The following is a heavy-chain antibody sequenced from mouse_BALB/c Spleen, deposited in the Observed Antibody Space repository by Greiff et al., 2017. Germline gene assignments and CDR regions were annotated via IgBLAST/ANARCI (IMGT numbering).Heavy chain of an antibody. Sequence: SGAELVRPGVSVKISCKGSGYTFTDYAMHWVKQSHAKSLEWIGVISTYYGDASYNQKFKGKATMTVDKSSSTAYMELARLTSEDSAIYYCARSDLLRSAMDYWGQGTSVTVSS. CDR3: ARSDLLRSAMDY. V-gene: IGHV1S137*01. D-gene: IGHD1-1*01. J-gene: IGHJ4*01. CDR2: ISTYYGDA. CDR1: GYTFTDYA.